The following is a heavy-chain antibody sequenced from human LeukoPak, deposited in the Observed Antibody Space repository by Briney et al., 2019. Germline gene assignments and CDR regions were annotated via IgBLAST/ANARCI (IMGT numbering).Heavy chain of an antibody. CDR3: AREKGAAAALTRAFDI. D-gene: IGHD6-13*01. CDR1: GGSISSSSYY. Sequence: SETLSLTCTVSGGSISSSSYYWGWIRQPPGKGLEWIGSIYYSGSTYYNPSLKSRVTISVDTSKNQFSLKLSSVTAADTAVYYCAREKGAAAALTRAFDIWGQGTMVTVSS. J-gene: IGHJ3*02. V-gene: IGHV4-39*07. CDR2: IYYSGST.